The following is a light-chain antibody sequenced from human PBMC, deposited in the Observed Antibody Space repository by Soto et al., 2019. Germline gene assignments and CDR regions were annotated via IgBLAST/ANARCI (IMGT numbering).Light chain of an antibody. Sequence: QSVLTQPPSASRTPGQRVTISCSGSSSNIGSNTVNWYQQLPGTAPKLLIYSNNQRPSGVPDRFSGSKSGTSASLAISGLQSEDEADYYCAAWDDSLNALFGGGTKVTVL. CDR1: SSNIGSNT. J-gene: IGLJ2*01. CDR2: SNN. CDR3: AAWDDSLNAL. V-gene: IGLV1-44*01.